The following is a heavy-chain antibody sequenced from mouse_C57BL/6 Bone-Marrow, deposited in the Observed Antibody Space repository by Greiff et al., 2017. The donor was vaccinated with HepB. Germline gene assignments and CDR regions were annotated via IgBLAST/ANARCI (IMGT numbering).Heavy chain of an antibody. Sequence: QVQLQQSGAELVRPGASVKLSCKASGYTFTDYYINWVKQRPGQGLEWIARIYPGSGNTYYNEKFKGKATLTAEKSSSTAYMQLSSLTSEDSAVYFCAYGNYYAMDYWGQGTSVTVSS. J-gene: IGHJ4*01. CDR2: IYPGSGNT. CDR1: GYTFTDYY. D-gene: IGHD2-1*01. V-gene: IGHV1-76*01. CDR3: AYGNYYAMDY.